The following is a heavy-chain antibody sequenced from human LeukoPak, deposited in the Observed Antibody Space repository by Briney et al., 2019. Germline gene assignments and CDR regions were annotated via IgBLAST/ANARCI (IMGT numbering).Heavy chain of an antibody. D-gene: IGHD3-22*01. CDR3: ARILYYYDSSGRKFDY. CDR1: GITFRSYG. V-gene: IGHV3-30*03. CDR2: ISNDGSSN. J-gene: IGHJ4*02. Sequence: GGSLRLSCAASGITFRSYGMHWVRQAPGKGLEWVAVISNDGSSNYYADSVKGRFTISRDNAKNSLYLQMNSLRAEDTAVYYCARILYYYDSSGRKFDYWGQGTLVTVSS.